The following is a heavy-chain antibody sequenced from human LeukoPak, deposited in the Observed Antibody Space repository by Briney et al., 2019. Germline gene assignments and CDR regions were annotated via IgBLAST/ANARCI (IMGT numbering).Heavy chain of an antibody. Sequence: PSETLSLTCTVSGGSISSYYWSWIRQPPGKGLEWIGHIHYSGSTNHNPSLKSRVTISVDTSKNQFSLKLSSVTAADTAVYYCARTDSSGWYVFDYWGQGTLVTVSS. CDR1: GGSISSYY. CDR2: IHYSGST. V-gene: IGHV4-59*01. CDR3: ARTDSSGWYVFDY. D-gene: IGHD6-19*01. J-gene: IGHJ4*02.